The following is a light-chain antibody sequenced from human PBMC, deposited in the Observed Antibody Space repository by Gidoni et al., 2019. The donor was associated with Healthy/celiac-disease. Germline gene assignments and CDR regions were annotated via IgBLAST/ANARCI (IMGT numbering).Light chain of an antibody. CDR3: QQSYSTLT. Sequence: DIQMTQSRSSLSASVGDRVTITCRASQSISSYLNWYQQKPGKATKLLIYAASSLQSGVPSRFSGSGSGTDFTLTISSLQPEDFATYYCQQSYSTLTFGGGTKVEIK. V-gene: IGKV1-39*01. CDR2: AAS. J-gene: IGKJ4*01. CDR1: QSISSY.